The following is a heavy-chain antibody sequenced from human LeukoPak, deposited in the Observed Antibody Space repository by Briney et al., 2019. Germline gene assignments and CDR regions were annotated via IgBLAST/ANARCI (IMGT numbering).Heavy chain of an antibody. V-gene: IGHV6-1*01. Sequence: SQTLSLTCAICGDSVAINSDSWNWIRQSPSRGLEWLGRTYYRYKWYNDCAVSVKSRISISTDTSKNQFLLQLNTVTSDDTTVYYCARVDTLIASRDFDYWGQGTLVTVSS. CDR3: ARVDTLIASRDFDY. D-gene: IGHD3-22*01. CDR1: GDSVAINSDS. J-gene: IGHJ4*02. CDR2: TYYRYKWYN.